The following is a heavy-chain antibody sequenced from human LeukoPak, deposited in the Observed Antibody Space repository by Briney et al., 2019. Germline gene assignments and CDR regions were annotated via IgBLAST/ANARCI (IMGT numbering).Heavy chain of an antibody. CDR3: ARGRFGIAAAGTGDYYYYYYMDV. V-gene: IGHV4-59*01. CDR2: IYYSGST. J-gene: IGHJ6*03. Sequence: SETLSLTCTVSGGSISSYYWSWIRQPPGKGLEWIGYIYYSGSTNYNPSLKSRVTISVDTSKNQFSLKLSSVTAADTAVCYCARGRFGIAAAGTGDYYYYYYMDVWGKGTTVTVSS. D-gene: IGHD6-13*01. CDR1: GGSISSYY.